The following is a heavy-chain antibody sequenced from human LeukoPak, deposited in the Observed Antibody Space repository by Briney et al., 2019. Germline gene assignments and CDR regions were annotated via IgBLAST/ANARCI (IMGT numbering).Heavy chain of an antibody. V-gene: IGHV4-39*07. J-gene: IGHJ4*02. CDR3: ARSRPEKLLVN. Sequence: SETLSLTCTVSGGSISSSSYYWGWIRQPPGKGLEWIGSIYYSGSTYYNPSLKSRVTISVDTSKNQFSLKLSSVTAADTAVYYCARSRPEKLLVNWGQGTLVTVSS. CDR1: GGSISSSSYY. CDR2: IYYSGST. D-gene: IGHD3-10*01.